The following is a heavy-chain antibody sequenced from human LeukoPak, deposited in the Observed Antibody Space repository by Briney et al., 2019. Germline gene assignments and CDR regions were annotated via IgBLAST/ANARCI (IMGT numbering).Heavy chain of an antibody. CDR2: VSYDGSDK. V-gene: IGHV3-30*01. CDR1: GFTFSHYA. J-gene: IGHJ5*01. Sequence: GRSLRLSCAASGFTFSHYAMHWVRQAPAKGLEWVALVSYDGSDKHYADSVKGRFSISRDNSKNTLYLQIDSLTSEDTAVYYCARDREQWLGRRWFDSWGQGTLVTVSS. CDR3: ARDREQWLGRRWFDS. D-gene: IGHD6-19*01.